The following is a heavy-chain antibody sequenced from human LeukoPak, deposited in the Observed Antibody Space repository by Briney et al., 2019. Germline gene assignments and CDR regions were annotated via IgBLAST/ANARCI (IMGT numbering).Heavy chain of an antibody. D-gene: IGHD3-22*01. Sequence: SETLSLICAVYGGSFSGYYWSWIPQPPGKGLEWIGEINHSGSTNYNPSLKSRVTISVDTSKNQFSLKLSSVTAADTAVYYCARDGPRPYSYYYDSSVSWFDPWGQGTLVTVSS. V-gene: IGHV4-34*01. CDR1: GGSFSGYY. CDR3: ARDGPRPYSYYYDSSVSWFDP. CDR2: INHSGST. J-gene: IGHJ5*02.